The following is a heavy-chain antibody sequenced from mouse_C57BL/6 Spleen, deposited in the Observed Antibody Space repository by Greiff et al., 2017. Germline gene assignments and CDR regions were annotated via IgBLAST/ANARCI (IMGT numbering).Heavy chain of an antibody. J-gene: IGHJ3*01. CDR3: ARLHDGYFTGFAY. D-gene: IGHD2-3*01. CDR2: INPNNGGT. Sequence: EVKLMESGPELVKPGASVKISCKASGYTFTDYYMNWVKQSHGKSLEWIGDINPNNGGTNYNQKFKGKATLTVDKSSSTDYMELRSLTSENSAVYYGARLHDGYFTGFAYWGQGTLVTVSA. V-gene: IGHV1-26*01. CDR1: GYTFTDYY.